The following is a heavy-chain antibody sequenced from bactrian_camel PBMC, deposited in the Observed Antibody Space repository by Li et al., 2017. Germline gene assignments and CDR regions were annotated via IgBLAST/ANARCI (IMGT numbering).Heavy chain of an antibody. Sequence: HVQLVESGGGSVQAGGSLRLSCATSRRSHLSNCMAWFRQAPGKEREKVAGIYTGAGSTFYADSVKGRFTVSQVSETTQYLQMNNLQPEDTGIYYCAAQGLATGAYCYIADYTHEFEYRGQGTQVTVS. J-gene: IGHJ4*01. CDR2: IYTGAGST. CDR1: RRSHLSNC. V-gene: IGHV3S1*01. CDR3: AAQGLATGAYCYIADYTHEFEY. D-gene: IGHD2*01.